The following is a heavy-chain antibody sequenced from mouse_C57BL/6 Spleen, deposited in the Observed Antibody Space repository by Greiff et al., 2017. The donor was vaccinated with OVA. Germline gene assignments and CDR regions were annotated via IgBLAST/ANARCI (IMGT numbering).Heavy chain of an antibody. CDR3: TRGDRDYFDY. CDR1: GFTFRDAW. Sequence: EVQLQQSGGGLVQPGGSMKLSCAASGFTFRDAWMDWVRQSPEKGLEWVAEIRNKANNHATYYAESVKGRFTISRDDSKSSVYLQMNSLRAEDTGIYYCTRGDRDYFDYWGQGTTLTVSS. V-gene: IGHV6-6*01. CDR2: IRNKANNHAT. J-gene: IGHJ2*01.